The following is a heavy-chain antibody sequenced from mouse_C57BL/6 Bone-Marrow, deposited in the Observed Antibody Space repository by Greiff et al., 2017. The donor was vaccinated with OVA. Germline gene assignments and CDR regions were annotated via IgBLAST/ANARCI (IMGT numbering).Heavy chain of an antibody. CDR1: GYTFTSYG. J-gene: IGHJ3*01. V-gene: IGHV1-81*01. D-gene: IGHD1-1*01. Sequence: VMLVESGAELARPGASVKLSCKASGYTFTSYGISWVKQRTGQGLEWIGEIYPRSGNTYYNEKFKGKATLTADKSSSTAYMELRSLTSEDSAVYFCARWDYYGSSYGFAYWGQGTLVTVSA. CDR2: IYPRSGNT. CDR3: ARWDYYGSSYGFAY.